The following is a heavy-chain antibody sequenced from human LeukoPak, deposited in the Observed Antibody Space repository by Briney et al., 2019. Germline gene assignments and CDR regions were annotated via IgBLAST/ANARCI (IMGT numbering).Heavy chain of an antibody. V-gene: IGHV3-30*03. D-gene: IGHD3/OR15-3a*01. Sequence: GGPLRLSCAASRFTFNTYWMHWVRQAPGKGLEWVAVISYDGSNKYYADSVKGRFTISRDNSKNTLYLQMNSRRAEDTAVYYCAREDGGLDFDYWGQGTLVTVSS. CDR3: AREDGGLDFDY. J-gene: IGHJ4*02. CDR2: ISYDGSNK. CDR1: RFTFNTYW.